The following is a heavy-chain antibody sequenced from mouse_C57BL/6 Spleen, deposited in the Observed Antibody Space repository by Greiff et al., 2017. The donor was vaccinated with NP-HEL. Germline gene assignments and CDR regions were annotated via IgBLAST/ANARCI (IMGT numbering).Heavy chain of an antibody. CDR2: IYPGDGDT. CDR1: GYAFSSSW. J-gene: IGHJ2*01. Sequence: VQLVESGPELVKPGASVKISCKASGYAFSSSWMNWVKQRPGKGLEWIGRIYPGDGDTNYNGKFKGKATLTADKSSSTAYMQLSSLTSEDSAVYFCARGGSSYYFDYWGQGTTLTVSS. V-gene: IGHV1-82*01. D-gene: IGHD1-1*01. CDR3: ARGGSSYYFDY.